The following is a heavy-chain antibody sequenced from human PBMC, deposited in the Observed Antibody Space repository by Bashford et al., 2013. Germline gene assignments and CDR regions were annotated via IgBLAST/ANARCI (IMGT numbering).Heavy chain of an antibody. J-gene: IGHJ5*02. V-gene: IGHV4-39*01. CDR2: IYLSGST. CDR1: GGSISNTSYY. CDR3: ARHGIAAAGRWFDP. D-gene: IGHD6-13*01. Sequence: SETLSLTCTVSGGSISNTSYYWGWIRQPPRKGLEWIGSIYLSGSTYYNPSLKSRVTISVDTSKNQFSLNLSSVTAADMAVYYCARHGIAAAGRWFDPWGQGAPVTVSS.